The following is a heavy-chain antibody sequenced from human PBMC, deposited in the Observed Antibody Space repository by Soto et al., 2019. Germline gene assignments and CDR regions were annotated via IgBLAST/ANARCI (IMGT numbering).Heavy chain of an antibody. Sequence: SETLSLTCTVSGGSISSYYWSWIRQPPGKGLEWIGYIYYSGSTNYNPSLKSRVTISVDTSKNQFSLKLSSVTAADTAVYYCARVGGMYSGSYCGLDYWGQGTLVTVSS. CDR2: IYYSGST. CDR1: GGSISSYY. D-gene: IGHD1-26*01. J-gene: IGHJ4*02. CDR3: ARVGGMYSGSYCGLDY. V-gene: IGHV4-59*01.